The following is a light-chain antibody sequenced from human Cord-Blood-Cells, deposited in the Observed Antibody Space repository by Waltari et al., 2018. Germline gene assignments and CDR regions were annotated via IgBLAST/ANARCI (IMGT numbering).Light chain of an antibody. CDR1: SGHSSYA. CDR3: QTWGTGIWV. V-gene: IGLV4-69*01. J-gene: IGLJ3*02. CDR2: LNSDGSH. Sequence: QLVLTQSPSASASLGASVKLTCTLSSGHSSYAIAWHQQQPGKGPRDLMKLNSDGSHSKGDGIPDRFSGSSSGAERYLTISSRQSEDEADYYCQTWGTGIWVFGGGTKLTVL.